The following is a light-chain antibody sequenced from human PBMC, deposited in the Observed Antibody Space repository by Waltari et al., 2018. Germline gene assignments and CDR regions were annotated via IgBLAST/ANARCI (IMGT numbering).Light chain of an antibody. CDR1: QSISKY. CDR3: QKYGSLPAT. J-gene: IGKJ1*01. CDR2: DAS. V-gene: IGKV3-20*01. Sequence: EIMLTQSPGTLSLSPGERATLSCRASQSISKYLAWYQQKPGQAPRLLIYDASIRATGIPDRFRGSGYGTDFSLTISRLEPEDYAVYYCQKYGSLPATFGRGTKVEIK.